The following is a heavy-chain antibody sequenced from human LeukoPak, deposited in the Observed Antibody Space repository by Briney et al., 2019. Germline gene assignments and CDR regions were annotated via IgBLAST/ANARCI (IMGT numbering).Heavy chain of an antibody. J-gene: IGHJ4*02. CDR1: GGSISSGDYY. CDR3: ARVVTQGYFDY. V-gene: IGHV4-30-4*08. CDR2: IYYSGST. Sequence: SETLSLTCTVSGGSISSGDYYWCWIRQPPGKGLEWIGYIYYSGSTYYNPSLKSRVTISVDTSKNQFSLKLSSVTAADTAVYYCARVVTQGYFDYWGQGTLVTVSS. D-gene: IGHD4-23*01.